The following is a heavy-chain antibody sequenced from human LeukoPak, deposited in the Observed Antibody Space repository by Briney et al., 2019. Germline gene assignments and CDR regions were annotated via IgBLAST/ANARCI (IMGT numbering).Heavy chain of an antibody. D-gene: IGHD5-24*01. CDR2: INHSGST. Sequence: PSETLSLTCAVYGGSFSGYYWSWIRQPPGKGLEWIGEINHSGSTNYNPSLKSRVTISVDTSKNQFSLKMSSVTAADTAVYYCARGWRWFDYWGQGTLVTVSS. CDR1: GGSFSGYY. CDR3: ARGWRWFDY. V-gene: IGHV4-34*01. J-gene: IGHJ4*02.